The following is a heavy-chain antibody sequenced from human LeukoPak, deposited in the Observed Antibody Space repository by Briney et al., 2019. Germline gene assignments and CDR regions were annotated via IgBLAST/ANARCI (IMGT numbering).Heavy chain of an antibody. J-gene: IGHJ4*02. CDR3: ARCAVAAAGDY. CDR2: IRPDGSGK. CDR1: GLTFSSYW. D-gene: IGHD6-13*01. V-gene: IGHV3-7*01. Sequence: GGSLRLSCAASGLTFSSYWMSWVRQAPGKGPEWVANIRPDGSGKYYVDSVKGRFTISRDNAENSLFLHMNSLRAEDTAVYYCARCAVAAAGDYWGRGTLVTVSS.